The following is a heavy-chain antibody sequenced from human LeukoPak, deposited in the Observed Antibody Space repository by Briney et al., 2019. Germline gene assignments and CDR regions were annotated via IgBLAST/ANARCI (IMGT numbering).Heavy chain of an antibody. D-gene: IGHD3-9*01. J-gene: IGHJ6*03. CDR1: EFTFSHHW. CDR2: IKQDGSVT. CDR3: ARGPILRHFDYYMDV. V-gene: IGHV3-7*01. Sequence: GGSLRLSCAASEFTFSHHWMTWVRQAPGKGLELVANIKQDGSVTYYVDSVKGRFTISRDNAKNSLDMQMNSLRVEDTAVYYCARGPILRHFDYYMDVWGKGTTVIISS.